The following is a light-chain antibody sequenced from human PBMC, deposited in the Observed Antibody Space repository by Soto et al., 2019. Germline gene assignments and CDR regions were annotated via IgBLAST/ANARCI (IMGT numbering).Light chain of an antibody. CDR3: LQYNSYPFT. Sequence: IVLTHFPDALSLSPGERATLSCRASQSVSSSSLAWYQQRRGQAPRLLIHGASSRATGIPDRFSGSGSGTDFTLTISRLEPEDFATYYCLQYNSYPFTFGQGTRLEIK. V-gene: IGKV3-20*01. CDR1: QSVSSSS. J-gene: IGKJ5*01. CDR2: GAS.